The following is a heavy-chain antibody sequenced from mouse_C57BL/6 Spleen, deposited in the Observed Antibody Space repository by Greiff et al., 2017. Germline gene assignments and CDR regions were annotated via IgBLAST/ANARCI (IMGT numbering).Heavy chain of an antibody. CDR2: IDPETGGT. Sequence: QVQLKESGAELVRPGASVTLSCKASGYTFTDYEMHWVKQTPVHGLEWIGAIDPETGGTAYNQKFKGKAILTADKSSSTAYMELRSLTSEDSAVYYCTRHPYWYFDVWGTGTTVTVSS. CDR1: GYTFTDYE. J-gene: IGHJ1*03. CDR3: TRHPYWYFDV. V-gene: IGHV1-15*01.